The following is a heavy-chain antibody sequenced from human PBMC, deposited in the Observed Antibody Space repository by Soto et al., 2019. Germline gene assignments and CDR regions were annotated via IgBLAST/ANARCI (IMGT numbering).Heavy chain of an antibody. Sequence: GGSLRLSCAASGFTFSSYSMNWVRQAPGKGLEWVSSISSSSSYIYYADSVKGRFTISRDNAKNSLYLQMNSLRAEDTAVYYCARDRGDGYNPVDYWGQGTLVTVSS. CDR1: GFTFSSYS. V-gene: IGHV3-21*01. J-gene: IGHJ4*02. CDR3: ARDRGDGYNPVDY. D-gene: IGHD3-10*01. CDR2: ISSSSSYI.